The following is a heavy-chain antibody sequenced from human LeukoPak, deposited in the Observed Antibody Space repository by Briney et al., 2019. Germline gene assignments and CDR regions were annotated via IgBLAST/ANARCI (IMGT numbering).Heavy chain of an antibody. CDR1: RFTFSYFA. V-gene: IGHV3-30*18. CDR2: LSDDGSNK. CDR3: VKSASNYGANWFDP. J-gene: IGHJ5*02. Sequence: GGSLRLSCAASRFTFSYFAMHWVRQAPGKGLEWVAVLSDDGSNKFYADSVKGRFTISRDNSKNTLYLQMNSLRAEDTAVYYCVKSASNYGANWFDPWGQGTLVTVSS. D-gene: IGHD4/OR15-4a*01.